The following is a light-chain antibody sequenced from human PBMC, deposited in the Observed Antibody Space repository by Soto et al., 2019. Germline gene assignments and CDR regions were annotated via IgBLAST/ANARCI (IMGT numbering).Light chain of an antibody. CDR1: QSISSW. Sequence: DIQMTQSPSTLSASVGDRVIITCRASQSISSWLAWYQQKQGKAPNLLIYRASTLKSGIPSRFTGSGSGTEFTRTISSVQPVYFATYYCQQYDRASLTFGPGTKVEIK. J-gene: IGKJ1*01. V-gene: IGKV1-5*03. CDR2: RAS. CDR3: QQYDRASLT.